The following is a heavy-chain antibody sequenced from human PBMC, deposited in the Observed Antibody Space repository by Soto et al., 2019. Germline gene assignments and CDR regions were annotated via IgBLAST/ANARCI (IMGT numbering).Heavy chain of an antibody. Sequence: MRHPSAASGCTFSNYGMHWVRQNPSKGLEWVAGIWYDGSNKYYADSVKGRFTISRDNSKNTLYLQMNSLRAEDTAVYYCAREGYYDFWSGPRQDYYSYYGMDVWGQGTTVTVSS. V-gene: IGHV3-33*01. CDR2: IWYDGSNK. J-gene: IGHJ6*02. D-gene: IGHD3-3*01. CDR1: GCTFSNYG. CDR3: AREGYYDFWSGPRQDYYSYYGMDV.